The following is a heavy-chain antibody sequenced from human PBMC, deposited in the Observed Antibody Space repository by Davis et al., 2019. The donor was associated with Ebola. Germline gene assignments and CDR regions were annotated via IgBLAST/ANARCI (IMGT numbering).Heavy chain of an antibody. Sequence: MPSETLSLTCTVSGGSISSGDYYWTWIRQPPGKGLEWIGYIFYSGSTYYNPSLKSRLSISVDTSKNRFSLNLTSVTAADTAVYYCARESFRIPATFDYWGQGTLVTVSS. V-gene: IGHV4-30-4*01. CDR1: GGSISSGDYY. CDR3: ARESFRIPATFDY. J-gene: IGHJ4*02. CDR2: IFYSGST. D-gene: IGHD2-2*01.